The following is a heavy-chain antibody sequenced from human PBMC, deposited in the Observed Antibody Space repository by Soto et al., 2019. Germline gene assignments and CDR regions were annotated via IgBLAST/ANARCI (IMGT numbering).Heavy chain of an antibody. J-gene: IGHJ6*03. Sequence: EVQLVESGGGLVQPGGSLRLSCAASGFTFSSYWMSWVRQAPGKGLEWVANIKQDGSEKYYVDSVKGRFTISRDNAKNSLYLQMNSLRAEDTAVYYCARAGRYSLELPQPYYYYYMDVWGKGTTVTVSS. CDR2: IKQDGSEK. V-gene: IGHV3-7*01. D-gene: IGHD1-7*01. CDR1: GFTFSSYW. CDR3: ARAGRYSLELPQPYYYYYMDV.